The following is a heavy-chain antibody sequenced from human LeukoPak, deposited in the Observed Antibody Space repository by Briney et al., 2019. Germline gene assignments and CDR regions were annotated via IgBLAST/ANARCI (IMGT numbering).Heavy chain of an antibody. J-gene: IGHJ4*02. CDR2: IIPIFGTA. CDR1: GYTFTSYG. Sequence: GASVKVSCKASGYTFTSYGISWVRQAPGQGLEWMGGIIPIFGTANYAQKFQGRVTITADESTSTAYMELSSLRSEDTAVYYCARNFGVVIRSPGYWGQGTLVTVSS. V-gene: IGHV1-69*13. D-gene: IGHD3-3*01. CDR3: ARNFGVVIRSPGY.